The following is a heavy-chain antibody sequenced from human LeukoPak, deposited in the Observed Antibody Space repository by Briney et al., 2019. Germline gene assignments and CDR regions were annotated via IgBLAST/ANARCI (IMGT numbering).Heavy chain of an antibody. J-gene: IGHJ4*02. CDR1: GFTFSSYA. CDR3: ARVYRRYFDY. CDR2: IGPSGTAI. V-gene: IGHV3-48*03. D-gene: IGHD1-14*01. Sequence: GGSLRLSCAASGFTFSSYAMNWVRQAPGRGLEWVSYIGPSGTAIYYADSVKGRFTISRDNAKNSLYLQMNSLRAEDTAVYYCARVYRRYFDYWGQGTLVTVSS.